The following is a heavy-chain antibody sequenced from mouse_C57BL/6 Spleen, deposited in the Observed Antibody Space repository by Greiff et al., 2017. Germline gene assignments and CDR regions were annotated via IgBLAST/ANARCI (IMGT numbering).Heavy chain of an antibody. D-gene: IGHD2-10*01. V-gene: IGHV1-26*01. CDR2: INPNNGGT. J-gene: IGHJ4*01. CDR3: ASPYYGDAMDY. CDR1: GYTFTDYY. Sequence: EVQLHQSGPELVKPGASVKISCKASGYTFTDYYMNWVKQSHGKSLEWIGDINPNNGGTSYNQKFKGKATLTVDKSSSTAYMELRSLTSEDSAVYYCASPYYGDAMDYWGQGTSVTVSS.